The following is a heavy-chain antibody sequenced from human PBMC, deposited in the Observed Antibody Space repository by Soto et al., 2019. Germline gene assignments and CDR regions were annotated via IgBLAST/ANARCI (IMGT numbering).Heavy chain of an antibody. CDR3: AREAGGYDFWSGYYRTYYYYGMDV. Sequence: PSETLSLTCTVSGGSISSYYWSWIRQPPGKGLEWIGYIYYSGSTNYNPSLKSRVTISADTSKNQFSLKLSSVTAADTAVYYCAREAGGYDFWSGYYRTYYYYGMDVWGQGTTVTVSS. J-gene: IGHJ6*02. D-gene: IGHD3-3*01. CDR2: IYYSGST. V-gene: IGHV4-59*01. CDR1: GGSISSYY.